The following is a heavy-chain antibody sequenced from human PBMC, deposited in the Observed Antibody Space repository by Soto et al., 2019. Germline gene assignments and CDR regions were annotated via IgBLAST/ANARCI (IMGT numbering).Heavy chain of an antibody. D-gene: IGHD5-12*01. V-gene: IGHV1-69*13. Sequence: SVKVSCKASGGTFSSYAISWVRQAPGQGLEWMGGIIPIFGTANYAQKFQGRVTITADESTSTAYMELSSLRSEDTAVYYCASGVVATMGSTFDYWGQGTLVTVS. CDR2: IIPIFGTA. J-gene: IGHJ4*02. CDR1: GGTFSSYA. CDR3: ASGVVATMGSTFDY.